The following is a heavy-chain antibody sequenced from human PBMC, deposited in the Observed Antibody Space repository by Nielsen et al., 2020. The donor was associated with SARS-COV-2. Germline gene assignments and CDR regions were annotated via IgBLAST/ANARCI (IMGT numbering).Heavy chain of an antibody. V-gene: IGHV3-7*05. CDR2: IKQDGSEK. D-gene: IGHD2-15*01. CDR1: GFTFSSYW. CDR3: ARARWRMYYFDY. Sequence: GESLKISCAASGFTFSSYWMSWVRQAPGKGLEWVANIKQDGSEKYYVDSVKGRFTISRDNAKNSLYLQMNSLRAEDTAVYYCARARWRMYYFDYWGQGTLVTVSS. J-gene: IGHJ4*02.